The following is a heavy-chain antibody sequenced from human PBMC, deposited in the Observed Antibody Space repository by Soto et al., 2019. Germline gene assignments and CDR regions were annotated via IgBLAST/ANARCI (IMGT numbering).Heavy chain of an antibody. J-gene: IGHJ6*02. CDR3: ARPLYSYGPMDV. D-gene: IGHD5-18*01. CDR1: GGSVSSGSYY. V-gene: IGHV4-61*01. Sequence: SETLSLTCTVSGGSVSSGSYYWSWIRQPPGKGLEWIGYIYYSGSTNYNPSLKSRVTISVDTSKNQFSLKLSPVTAADTAVYYCARPLYSYGPMDVWGQGTTVTVSS. CDR2: IYYSGST.